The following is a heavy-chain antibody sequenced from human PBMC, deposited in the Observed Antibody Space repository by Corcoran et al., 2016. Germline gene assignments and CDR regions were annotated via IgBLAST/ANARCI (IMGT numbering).Heavy chain of an antibody. V-gene: IGHV1-18*01. CDR1: GYTFTSYG. CDR2: ISAYNGNT. J-gene: IGHJ6*02. CDR3: ASDPFGYRRGLYYYYGMDV. D-gene: IGHD3-3*01. Sequence: QVQLVQSGAEVKKPGASVKVSCKASGYTFTSYGISWVRQAPGQGLEWMGWISAYNGNTNYAQKLPGRVTMTTDTSTSTAYMELRSLRSDDTAVYYCASDPFGYRRGLYYYYGMDVWGQGTTVTVSS.